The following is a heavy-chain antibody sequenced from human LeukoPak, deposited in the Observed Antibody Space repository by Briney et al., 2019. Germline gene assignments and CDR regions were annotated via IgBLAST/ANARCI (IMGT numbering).Heavy chain of an antibody. J-gene: IGHJ4*02. Sequence: SVKVSCKASGGTFSSYAISWVRQAPGQGLEWMGRIIPILGIANYAQKFQGRVTITADKSTSTAYMELSSLRSEDPALYYCARRKPGGSGSYYDYWGQGTLVTVSS. CDR1: GGTFSSYA. CDR3: ARRKPGGSGSYYDY. D-gene: IGHD1-26*01. V-gene: IGHV1-69*04. CDR2: IIPILGIA.